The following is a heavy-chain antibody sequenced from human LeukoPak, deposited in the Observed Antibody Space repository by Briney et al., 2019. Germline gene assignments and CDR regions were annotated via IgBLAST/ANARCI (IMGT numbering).Heavy chain of an antibody. J-gene: IGHJ4*02. V-gene: IGHV7-4-1*02. Sequence: GASVKVSCKASGYTFTSYAMNWVRRAPGQGLEWMGWINTNTGNPTYAQGFTGRFVFSLDTSVSTAYLQISSLKAEDTAVYYCAISPVYYDILTGYYKASPLDYWGQGTLVTVSS. D-gene: IGHD3-9*01. CDR1: GYTFTSYA. CDR3: AISPVYYDILTGYYKASPLDY. CDR2: INTNTGNP.